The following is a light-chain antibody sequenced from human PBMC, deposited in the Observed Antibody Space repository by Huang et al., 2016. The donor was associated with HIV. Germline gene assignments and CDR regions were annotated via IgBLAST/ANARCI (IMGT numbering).Light chain of an antibody. J-gene: IGKJ2*01. CDR1: QSVKNK. CDR2: GAS. Sequence: EVVMTQSPATVSLSPGEGATLSCRASQSVKNKVAWYRQKSGQAPRLLIHGASTRASGIPARFSGSGSGTEFTLTISSLQADDFVIYYCQQYNDWPRTFGQGTKLEI. V-gene: IGKV3-15*01. CDR3: QQYNDWPRT.